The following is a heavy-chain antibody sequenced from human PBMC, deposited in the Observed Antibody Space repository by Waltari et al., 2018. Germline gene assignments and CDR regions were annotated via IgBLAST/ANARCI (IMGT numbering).Heavy chain of an antibody. Sequence: QVQLVQSGAEVKKPGSSVKVSCKASGGTFSSYAISWVRQAPGQGLEWMGGTIPSFVTANYAQKFQGRVTITADESTSTAYMELSSLRSEDTAVYYCAREAAAGPFDYWGQGTLVTVSS. CDR3: AREAAAGPFDY. CDR1: GGTFSSYA. V-gene: IGHV1-69*01. J-gene: IGHJ4*02. CDR2: TIPSFVTA. D-gene: IGHD6-13*01.